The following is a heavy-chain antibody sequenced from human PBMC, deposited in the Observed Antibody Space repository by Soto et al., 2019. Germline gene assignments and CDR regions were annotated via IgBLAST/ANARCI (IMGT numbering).Heavy chain of an antibody. D-gene: IGHD3-3*01. CDR1: RGSISSYY. V-gene: IGHV4-59*08. J-gene: IGHJ4*02. CDR2: IHYSGST. CDR3: ARGHYDYWSGSFATIDY. Sequence: SETLSLTSTVSRGSISSYYWSWIRPPPGKGLEWIGYIHYSGSTKYNPSLKSRVTISADTSKNQFSLKLSSVTAADTAVYYCARGHYDYWSGSFATIDYWGQGTRVTVSS.